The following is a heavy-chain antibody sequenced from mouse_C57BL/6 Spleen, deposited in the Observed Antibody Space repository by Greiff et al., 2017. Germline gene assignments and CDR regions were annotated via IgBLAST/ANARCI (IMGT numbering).Heavy chain of an antibody. CDR3: AREGDYYEGAMDY. Sequence: QVQLQQSDAELVKPGASVKISCKVSGYTFTDHTIHWMKQRPEQGLEWIGYIYPRDGSTKYNEKFKGTATLTADKSASTAYMQLNSMTSEDSAVYFCAREGDYYEGAMDYWGQGTSVTVSS. CDR1: GYTFTDHT. D-gene: IGHD1-1*01. CDR2: IYPRDGST. J-gene: IGHJ4*01. V-gene: IGHV1-78*01.